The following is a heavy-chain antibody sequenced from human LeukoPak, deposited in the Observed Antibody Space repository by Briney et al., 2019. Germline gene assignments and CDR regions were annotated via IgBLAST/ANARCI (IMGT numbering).Heavy chain of an antibody. CDR1: GYSFTSYW. V-gene: IGHV5-51*01. J-gene: IGHJ4*02. Sequence: GESLKISCKGSGYSFTSYWIGWVRQMPGKGLEWMGIIYPGDSDTRYSPSFQGQVTISADKSISTAYLQWSSLKASDTAMYYCARQGSIAVAGTFIDYWGQGTLVTVSS. CDR3: ARQGSIAVAGTFIDY. D-gene: IGHD6-19*01. CDR2: IYPGDSDT.